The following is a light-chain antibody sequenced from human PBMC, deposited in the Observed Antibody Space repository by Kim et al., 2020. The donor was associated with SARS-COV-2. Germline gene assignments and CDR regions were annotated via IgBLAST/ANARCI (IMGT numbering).Light chain of an antibody. CDR3: QQRNSWPPAVT. V-gene: IGKV3-11*01. Sequence: PGERATLSCRASQNIDTYLAWYPQRPGQAPRLLVYDASNRATGVPDRFSGSGSGTDFTLTISSLEPEDFSIYYCQQRNSWPPAVTFGGGTKVDIK. CDR1: QNIDTY. CDR2: DAS. J-gene: IGKJ4*01.